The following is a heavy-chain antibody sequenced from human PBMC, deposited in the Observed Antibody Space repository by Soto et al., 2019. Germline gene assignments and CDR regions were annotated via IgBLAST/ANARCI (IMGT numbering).Heavy chain of an antibody. D-gene: IGHD5-18*01. CDR1: GYTLTSYA. Sequence: ASVKVSCKASGYTLTSYAMHWVRQAPGQRLEWMGWINAGNGNTKYSQKFQGRVTITRDTSASTAYMELSSLRSEDTAMYYCACIFSGGYSYGFYYYGMDVWGQGTTVTVSS. CDR3: ACIFSGGYSYGFYYYGMDV. CDR2: INAGNGNT. J-gene: IGHJ6*02. V-gene: IGHV1-3*01.